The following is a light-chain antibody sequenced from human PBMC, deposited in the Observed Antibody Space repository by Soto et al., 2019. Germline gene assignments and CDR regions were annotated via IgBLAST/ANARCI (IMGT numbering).Light chain of an antibody. CDR3: QKYNSAPKA. Sequence: DIQMTQSPSSLSASVGDRVTITCRASQGISNYLAWYQQKPWKVPKLLIYAASTLQSGVPSRFSGSGSGTDLTLTISSLQPEDVANYYCQKYNSAPKAFGEGTKVEIK. J-gene: IGKJ1*01. CDR1: QGISNY. V-gene: IGKV1-27*01. CDR2: AAS.